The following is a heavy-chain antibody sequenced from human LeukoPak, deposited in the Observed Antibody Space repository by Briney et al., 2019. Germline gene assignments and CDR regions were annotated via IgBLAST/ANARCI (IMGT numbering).Heavy chain of an antibody. Sequence: SETLSLTCTVSGGSISSSSYYWGWIRQPPGKGLEWIGSIYYSGSTYYNPSLKSRVTISVDTSKNQFSLKLSSVTAADSAVYYCASGKWELLRYSKGAFDIWGQGTMVTVSS. CDR1: GGSISSSSYY. D-gene: IGHD1-26*01. J-gene: IGHJ3*02. V-gene: IGHV4-39*01. CDR2: IYYSGST. CDR3: ASGKWELLRYSKGAFDI.